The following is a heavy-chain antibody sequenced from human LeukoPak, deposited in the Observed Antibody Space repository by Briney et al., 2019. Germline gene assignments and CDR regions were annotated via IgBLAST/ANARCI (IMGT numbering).Heavy chain of an antibody. CDR2: IYYSGST. D-gene: IGHD3-22*01. V-gene: IGHV4-59*08. Sequence: SETLSLTCTVSGGSISSYYWSWIRQPPGKGLEWIGYIYYSGSTNYNPSLKSRVTISVDTSKNQFSLKLSSVTAADTAVYYCARGNYYDSSGYLDSWGQGTLVTVSS. CDR1: GGSISSYY. J-gene: IGHJ4*02. CDR3: ARGNYYDSSGYLDS.